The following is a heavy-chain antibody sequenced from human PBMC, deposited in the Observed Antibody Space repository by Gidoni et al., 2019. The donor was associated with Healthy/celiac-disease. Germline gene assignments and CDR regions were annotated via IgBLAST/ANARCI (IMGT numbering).Heavy chain of an antibody. D-gene: IGHD3-16*01. CDR2: IYTSGST. CDR1: GGSISSGSYY. J-gene: IGHJ4*02. CDR3: AREEGTFGGFDY. V-gene: IGHV4-61*02. Sequence: QVQLQESGPGLVKPSQTLSLTCTVSGGSISSGSYYWSWIRQPAGKGLEWIGRIYTSGSTNYNPSLKSRVTISVDTSKNQFSLKLSSVTAADTAVYYCAREEGTFGGFDYWGQGTLVTVSS.